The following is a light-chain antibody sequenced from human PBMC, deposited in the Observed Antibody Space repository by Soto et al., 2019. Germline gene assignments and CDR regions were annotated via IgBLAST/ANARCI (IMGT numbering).Light chain of an antibody. J-gene: IGLJ1*01. Sequence: QSVLTQPPSASGTPGQRATTSCSGSSSNIGSNTVNWYQQFPGTAPKLLIYSDTQRPSGVPDRFSGSKSGTSASLAIGGLHSADDADYYCAAWDASLNGFVFGTRTKVTVL. CDR3: AAWDASLNGFV. CDR1: SSNIGSNT. V-gene: IGLV1-44*01. CDR2: SDT.